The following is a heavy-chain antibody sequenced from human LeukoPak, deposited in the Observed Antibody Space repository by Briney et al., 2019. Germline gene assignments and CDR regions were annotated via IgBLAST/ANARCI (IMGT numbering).Heavy chain of an antibody. CDR1: GYTFTDYF. D-gene: IGHD3-3*01. CDR3: ARVGTGVATTPFDY. V-gene: IGHV1-2*02. J-gene: IGHJ4*02. CDR2: INPNIGDA. Sequence: GASVKVSCKASGYTFTDYFIHWVRQAPGQGLEWMGWINPNIGDASYAQKFQDRVTMTRDRSINTAYMELSRLRSDDTAVYYCARVGTGVATTPFDYWGQGTLVTVSS.